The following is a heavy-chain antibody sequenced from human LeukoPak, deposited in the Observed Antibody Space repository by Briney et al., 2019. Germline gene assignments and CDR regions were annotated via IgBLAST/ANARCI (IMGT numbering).Heavy chain of an antibody. D-gene: IGHD2-15*01. CDR3: ARDGVAATPNYYYYMDV. J-gene: IGHJ6*03. Sequence: ASVKVSCKAFGYTFTSNYMHWVRQAPGQGLEWMGWINPNSSGTNYAQKFQGRVTMTRDTSISTAYMELSRLRSDDTAVYYCARDGVAATPNYYYYMDVWGKGTTVTVSS. CDR2: INPNSSGT. CDR1: GYTFTSNY. V-gene: IGHV1-2*02.